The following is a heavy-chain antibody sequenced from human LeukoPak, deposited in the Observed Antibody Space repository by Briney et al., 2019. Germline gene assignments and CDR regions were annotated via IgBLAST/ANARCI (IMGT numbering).Heavy chain of an antibody. CDR3: ARARGYSGYDSFDY. J-gene: IGHJ4*02. Sequence: GGSLRLSCAASGFTFSSCGMSWVRQAPGKGLEWVANIKQDGSEKYYVDSVKGRFTISRDNAKNSLYLQMSSLRAEDTAVYYCARARGYSGYDSFDYWGQGTLVTVSS. CDR1: GFTFSSCG. CDR2: IKQDGSEK. V-gene: IGHV3-7*01. D-gene: IGHD5-12*01.